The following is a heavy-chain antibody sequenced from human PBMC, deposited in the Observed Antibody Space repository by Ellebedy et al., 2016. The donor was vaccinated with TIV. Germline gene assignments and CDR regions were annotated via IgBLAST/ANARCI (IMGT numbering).Heavy chain of an antibody. CDR1: GFTFRNYA. CDR2: ISGSGGVT. CDR3: STGSYFGRGA. D-gene: IGHD1-26*01. Sequence: GGSLRLSXAASGFTFRNYAMSWVRQAPGKGLEWVSYISGSGGVTEDADSVKGRFTISRDNSQDTLYLQMDSLRAEDTAVYYCSTGSYFGRGAWGQGTLVTVSS. J-gene: IGHJ5*02. V-gene: IGHV3-23*01.